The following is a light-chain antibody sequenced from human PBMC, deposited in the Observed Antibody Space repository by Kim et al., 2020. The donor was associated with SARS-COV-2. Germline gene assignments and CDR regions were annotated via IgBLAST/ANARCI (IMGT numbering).Light chain of an antibody. V-gene: IGKV3-15*01. CDR2: DSS. Sequence: VSLGDGDTLSCRASQSIDRDLAWYQQKPDQPPRLLIYDSSTRAPGIPARFRGSGSGTEFTLTINSLQSEDLAVYYCQHYNAWPPWTFGRGTKLEI. J-gene: IGKJ1*01. CDR1: QSIDRD. CDR3: QHYNAWPPWT.